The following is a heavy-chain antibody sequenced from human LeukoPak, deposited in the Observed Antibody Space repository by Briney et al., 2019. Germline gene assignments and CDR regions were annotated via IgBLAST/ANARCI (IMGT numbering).Heavy chain of an antibody. CDR1: GVSISSGDYY. CDR2: IYYSGST. V-gene: IGHV4-30-4*01. Sequence: SETLSLTCTVSGVSISSGDYYWSWIRQPPGKGLEWIGYIYYSGSTYYNPSLKSRVTISVDTSKNQFSLKLSSATAADTAVYYCARVYRSQAFDIWGQGTMVTVSS. CDR3: ARVYRSQAFDI. J-gene: IGHJ3*02. D-gene: IGHD2/OR15-2a*01.